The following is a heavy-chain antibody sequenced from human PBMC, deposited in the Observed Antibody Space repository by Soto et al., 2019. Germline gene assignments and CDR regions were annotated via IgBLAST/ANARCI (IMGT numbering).Heavy chain of an antibody. D-gene: IGHD6-13*01. CDR3: ARDLAAGMIDY. Sequence: QVQLVQSGAEVKKPGASVKVSGRASGYPFTSYGISWVRQAPGQGLEWMGWTSAYNGNKKYAQKLQGRVTMTTATTTRTAYMELRSLRSADTAAYDSARDLAAGMIDYWGRGTLVPVPS. CDR2: TSAYNGNK. J-gene: IGHJ4*02. V-gene: IGHV1-18*01. CDR1: GYPFTSYG.